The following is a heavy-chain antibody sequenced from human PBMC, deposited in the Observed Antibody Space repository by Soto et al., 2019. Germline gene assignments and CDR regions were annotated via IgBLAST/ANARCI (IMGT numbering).Heavy chain of an antibody. CDR1: GFTFSNAW. V-gene: IGHV3-15*01. J-gene: IGHJ6*02. D-gene: IGHD6-19*01. CDR3: TYSGRFRAVAANYYFYYGVDV. Sequence: PGGSLRLSCAASGFTFSNAWMSWVRQAPGKGLEWVGRIKSKSDGGTTDYAASVKGRFTISRDDSKNTLTLQMSSLKTEDTAVCYCTYSGRFRAVAANYYFYYGVDVWGQGTTVTVSS. CDR2: IKSKSDGGTT.